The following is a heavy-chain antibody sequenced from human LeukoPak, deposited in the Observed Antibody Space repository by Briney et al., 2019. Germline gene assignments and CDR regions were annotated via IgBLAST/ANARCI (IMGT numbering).Heavy chain of an antibody. CDR1: VFTFSSYG. CDR3: ATDMAAAGTIDY. CDR2: ISYDGSNK. Sequence: GGPLRLSCAASVFTFSSYGMHGVRQAPGKGLEWVAVISYDGSNKYYADSVKGRFAISRDNSKNTLYLQMSSLRAEDTAVYCCATDMAAAGTIDYWGQGTLVTVSS. D-gene: IGHD6-13*01. J-gene: IGHJ4*01. V-gene: IGHV3-30*03.